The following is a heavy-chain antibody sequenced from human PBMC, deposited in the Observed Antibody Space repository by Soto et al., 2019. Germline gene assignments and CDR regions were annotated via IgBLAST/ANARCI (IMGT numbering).Heavy chain of an antibody. CDR1: GGSFSGYY. CDR3: ARAAGDFWSGYPYFDY. CDR2: INHSGST. Sequence: KASETLSLTCAVYGGSFSGYYWSWIRQPPGKGLEWIGEINHSGSTNYNPSLKSRVTISVDTSKNQFSLKLSSVTAADTAVYYCARAAGDFWSGYPYFDYWGQGTLVTVSS. D-gene: IGHD3-3*01. J-gene: IGHJ4*02. V-gene: IGHV4-34*01.